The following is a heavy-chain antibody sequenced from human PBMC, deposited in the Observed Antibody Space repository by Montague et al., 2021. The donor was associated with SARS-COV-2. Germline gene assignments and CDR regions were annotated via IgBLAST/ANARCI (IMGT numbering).Heavy chain of an antibody. Sequence: SETLSLTCAVYGGSFSGYYWSWIRQPPGKGLEWIGEINHSGSNXXXPSXXXRVTISVDTSKNQFSLKLSSVTAADTAVYYCAIPMVRGFSRAFDIWGQGTMVTVSS. V-gene: IGHV4-34*01. CDR2: INHSGSN. J-gene: IGHJ3*02. D-gene: IGHD3-10*01. CDR3: AIPMVRGFSRAFDI. CDR1: GGSFSGYY.